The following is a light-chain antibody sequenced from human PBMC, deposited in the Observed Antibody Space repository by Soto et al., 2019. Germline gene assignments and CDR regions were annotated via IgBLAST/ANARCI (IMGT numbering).Light chain of an antibody. CDR2: AAS. J-gene: IGKJ2*01. CDR3: QQSYSTSQFS. V-gene: IGKV1-39*01. CDR1: QSISSY. Sequence: DIQMTQSPSSLSASVGDRVTITCRASQSISSYLTWYQQKPGKAPKLLIYAASSLQSGVPSRFSGSGSATDFTLTISSLQPEDFATYYCQQSYSTSQFSFGQGTKLEIK.